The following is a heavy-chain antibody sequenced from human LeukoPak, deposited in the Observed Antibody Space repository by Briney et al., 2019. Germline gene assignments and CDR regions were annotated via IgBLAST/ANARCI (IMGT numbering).Heavy chain of an antibody. Sequence: SQTLSLTCTVSGGSISSGGYYWSWIRQHPGKGLEWIGYTYYSGSTYYNPSLKSRVTISVDTSKNQFSLKLSSVTAADTAVYYCARAQLNYYNSSGYYYFDYWGQGTLVTVSS. CDR1: GGSISSGGYY. V-gene: IGHV4-31*03. CDR2: TYYSGST. CDR3: ARAQLNYYNSSGYYYFDY. D-gene: IGHD3-22*01. J-gene: IGHJ4*02.